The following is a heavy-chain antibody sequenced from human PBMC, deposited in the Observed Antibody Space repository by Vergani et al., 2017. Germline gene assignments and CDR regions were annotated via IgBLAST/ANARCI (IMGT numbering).Heavy chain of an antibody. D-gene: IGHD6-13*01. J-gene: IGHJ4*02. CDR2: ISYDGSNK. Sequence: QVQLVESGGGVVQPGRSLRLSCAASGFTFSSYGMHWVRQAPGKGLEWVAVISYDGSNKYYADSVKGGFTISRDNSKNTLYLQMNSLRAEDTAVYYCARDPSARDGYSSSWSDYWGQGTLVTVSS. CDR3: ARDPSARDGYSSSWSDY. V-gene: IGHV3-30*03. CDR1: GFTFSSYG.